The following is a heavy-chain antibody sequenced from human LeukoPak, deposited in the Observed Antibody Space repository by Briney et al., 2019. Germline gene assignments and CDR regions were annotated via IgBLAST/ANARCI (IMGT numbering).Heavy chain of an antibody. CDR2: VNSDGRFT. V-gene: IGHV3-74*03. J-gene: IGHJ5*02. CDR3: VRSDWFDN. Sequence: GGSLRLPCAASGFTFTNFAMSWVRQAPGKGLVWVSRVNSDGRFTKYADSVKGRFTISRDNAKNTLYLQMNSLRAEDTAMYYCVRSDWFDNWGQGTLVTVSS. CDR1: GFTFTNFA.